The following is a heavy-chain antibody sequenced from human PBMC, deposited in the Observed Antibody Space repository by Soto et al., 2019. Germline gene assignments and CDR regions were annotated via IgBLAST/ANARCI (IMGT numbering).Heavy chain of an antibody. CDR3: VKEGSGWYSRGCFDF. Sequence: GGSLRLSCAASGLTFSNYATNWVRQAPGKGLEWVSNISDSGGSTYYADSVKGRFTISRDNSKNTLYLQMNSLRGRDTAIYYCVKEGSGWYSRGCFDFWGRGTMVTVSS. CDR2: ISDSGGST. V-gene: IGHV3-23*01. CDR1: GLTFSNYA. D-gene: IGHD6-19*01. J-gene: IGHJ3*01.